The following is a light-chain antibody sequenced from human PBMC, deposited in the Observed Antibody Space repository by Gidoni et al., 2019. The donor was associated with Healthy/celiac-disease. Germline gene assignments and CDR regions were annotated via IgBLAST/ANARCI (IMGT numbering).Light chain of an antibody. J-gene: IGKJ5*01. CDR2: AAS. Sequence: IHLTQSPSSLSASVGDRVNITCRDSQGISSYLAWYQQKPGKAHKLLIYAASTLQSGVPSRFSGSGSGTDFTLTSSSLQPEDCATYYCQQLNSYPRTFGQGTRLEIK. CDR1: QGISSY. V-gene: IGKV1-9*01. CDR3: QQLNSYPRT.